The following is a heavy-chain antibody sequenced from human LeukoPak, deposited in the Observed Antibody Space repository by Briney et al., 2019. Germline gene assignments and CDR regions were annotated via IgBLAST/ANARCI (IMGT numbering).Heavy chain of an antibody. Sequence: SETLSLTCTVSGGSISSSSYYWGWIRQPPGKGLEWIGSIYYSGSTYYNPSLKSRVTISVDTSKNQFSLKLSSVTAADTAVYYCARLGDYGSGINWFDPWGQGTLVTVSS. CDR2: IYYSGST. J-gene: IGHJ5*02. CDR3: ARLGDYGSGINWFDP. D-gene: IGHD3-10*01. CDR1: GGSISSSSYY. V-gene: IGHV4-39*07.